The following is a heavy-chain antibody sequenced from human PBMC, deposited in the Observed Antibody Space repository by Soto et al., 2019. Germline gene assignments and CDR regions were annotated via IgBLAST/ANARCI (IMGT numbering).Heavy chain of an antibody. Sequence: QVQLVESGGGVVQPGRSLRLSCAASGFTFSSYGMHWVRQAPGKGLEWVAVISYDGSNKYYADSVKGRFTISRDNSKNTLYLQMNSLRAEDTAVYYCAKDWRLYIVVVPAAPKGSGSYYLPFDYWGQGTLVTVSS. J-gene: IGHJ4*02. CDR2: ISYDGSNK. D-gene: IGHD2-2*01. CDR1: GFTFSSYG. V-gene: IGHV3-30*18. CDR3: AKDWRLYIVVVPAAPKGSGSYYLPFDY.